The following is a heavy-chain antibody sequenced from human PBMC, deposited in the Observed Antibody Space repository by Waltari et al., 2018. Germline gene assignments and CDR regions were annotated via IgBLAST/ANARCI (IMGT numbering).Heavy chain of an antibody. Sequence: EVQLVESGGGLVQPGGSLRLSCAASGFNFSIFEMNWVRQAPGTGVEWVSYIGSSGLTIYYADSVKGRFTISRDNAKNSLHLQMNSLRAEDTAIYSCARGGSWYSAWGQGTLVTVSS. V-gene: IGHV3-48*03. D-gene: IGHD6-13*01. CDR3: ARGGSWYSA. CDR2: IGSSGLTI. J-gene: IGHJ4*02. CDR1: GFNFSIFE.